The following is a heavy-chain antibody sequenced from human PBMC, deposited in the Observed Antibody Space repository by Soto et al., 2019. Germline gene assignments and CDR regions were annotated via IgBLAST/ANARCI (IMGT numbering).Heavy chain of an antibody. CDR2: ISAYNGNT. D-gene: IGHD6-13*01. CDR3: ARGYSAAAAGTVDY. J-gene: IGHJ4*02. CDR1: GYTFTSYG. V-gene: IGHV1-18*01. Sequence: ASVKVSCKASGYTFTSYGISRVRQAPGQGLEWMGWISAYNGNTNYAQKLQGRVTMTTDTSTSTAYMELRSLRSDDTAVYYCARGYSAAAAGTVDYWGQGTLVTVSS.